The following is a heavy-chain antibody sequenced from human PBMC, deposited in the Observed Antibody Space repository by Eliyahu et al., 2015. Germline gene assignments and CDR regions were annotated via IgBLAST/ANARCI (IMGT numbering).Heavy chain of an antibody. CDR2: IRHDGSDK. CDR1: GFNFRTYG. Sequence: QVQLVESGGGVVQPGRSLRLSCTASGFNFRTYGMHWVRQAPGKGLGWVAVIRHDGSDKHYADAVKGRFTISRDNSKNTLYLQMDSLRAEDTALYYCSSFDYWGQGTLVTVSS. J-gene: IGHJ4*02. V-gene: IGHV3-33*01. D-gene: IGHD3-10*01. CDR3: SSFDY.